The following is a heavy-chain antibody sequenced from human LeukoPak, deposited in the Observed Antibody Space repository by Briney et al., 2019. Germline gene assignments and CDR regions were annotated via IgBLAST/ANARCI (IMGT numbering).Heavy chain of an antibody. CDR2: IPYDGSNK. Sequence: GGSLRLSCAASGFTFSSYGMHWVRQAPGKGLEWVPVIPYDGSNKYYADSVKGRFTISRDNSKNTLYLQMNSLRAEDTAVYYCAKDTGYCSGGSCYYFDYWGQGTLVTVSS. CDR1: GFTFSSYG. CDR3: AKDTGYCSGGSCYYFDY. J-gene: IGHJ4*02. D-gene: IGHD2-15*01. V-gene: IGHV3-30*18.